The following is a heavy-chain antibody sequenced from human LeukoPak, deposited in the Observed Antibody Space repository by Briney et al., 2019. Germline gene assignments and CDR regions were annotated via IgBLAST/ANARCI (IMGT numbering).Heavy chain of an antibody. CDR3: AREWGRIAVAGGPGY. Sequence: GGSLRLSCEASGFIFSNYGMHWVRQAPGKGLEGVALIWYDGKTKFHADSVKGRFTISRDNSGNALFLQRSSLRVEDTAIYYCAREWGRIAVAGGPGYWGQGALVTVSS. V-gene: IGHV3-33*01. D-gene: IGHD6-19*01. CDR2: IWYDGKTK. J-gene: IGHJ4*02. CDR1: GFIFSNYG.